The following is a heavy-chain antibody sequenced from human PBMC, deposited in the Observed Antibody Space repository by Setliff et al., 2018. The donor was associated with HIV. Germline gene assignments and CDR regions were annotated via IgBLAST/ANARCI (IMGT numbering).Heavy chain of an antibody. CDR2: IYYTGFA. J-gene: IGHJ4*02. Sequence: SETLSLTCSVSGDSISSGSDFWGWIRQTPGKGLEWIGNIYYTGFAYYNPSLKSRVTISLDTSKTHFFLNLTSVTDADTAVYFCTREGRGDPAMATTRIDYWGQGKLVTVSS. CDR3: TREGRGDPAMATTRIDY. CDR1: GDSISSGSDF. D-gene: IGHD1-1*01. V-gene: IGHV4-39*02.